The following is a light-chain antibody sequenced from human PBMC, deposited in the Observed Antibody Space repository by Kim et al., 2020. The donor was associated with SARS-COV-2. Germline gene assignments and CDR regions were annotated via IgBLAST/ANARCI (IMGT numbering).Light chain of an antibody. V-gene: IGKV1-12*01. CDR3: QQAASCPHS. J-gene: IGKJ4*01. CDR1: QDISKW. Sequence: QMTQSPSAVYASVGDTVTTSCRASQDISKWVAWYQQKPGKAPKFLIYAASTLRSGVPSRFSGSGSGTDFTLTINSLQTDGFATYYCQQAASCPHSFGGGTKVDIK. CDR2: AAS.